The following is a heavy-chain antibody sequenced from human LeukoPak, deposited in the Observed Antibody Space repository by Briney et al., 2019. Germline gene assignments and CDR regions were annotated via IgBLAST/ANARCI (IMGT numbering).Heavy chain of an antibody. CDR3: AREGLDY. V-gene: IGHV1-8*01. CDR2: MNPNSGNT. CDR1: GYTFTSYP. J-gene: IGHJ4*02. Sequence: ASMKVSCKASGYTFTSYPMNWVRQATGQGLEWMGYMNPNSGNTGYAQKFQDRVTITSDTSISTAYMELSSLRSDDTAVYYCAREGLDYWGQGTLVTVSS.